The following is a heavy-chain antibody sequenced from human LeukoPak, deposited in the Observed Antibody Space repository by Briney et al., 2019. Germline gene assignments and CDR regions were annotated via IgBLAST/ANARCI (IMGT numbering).Heavy chain of an antibody. J-gene: IGHJ4*02. D-gene: IGHD3-3*01. V-gene: IGHV3-7*01. CDR3: AREGSGYYDFWSGYYTSYYFDY. Sequence: GGSLRLSCAASGFTFSSYWMSWVRQAPGKGLEWVANIKQDGSEKYYVDSVKGRFTISRDNAKNSLYLQMNSLRAEDTAVYYCAREGSGYYDFWSGYYTSYYFDYWGRGTLVTVSS. CDR1: GFTFSSYW. CDR2: IKQDGSEK.